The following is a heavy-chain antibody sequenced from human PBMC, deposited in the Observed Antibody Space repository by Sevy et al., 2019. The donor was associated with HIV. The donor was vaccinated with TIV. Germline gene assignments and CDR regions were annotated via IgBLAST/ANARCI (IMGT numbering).Heavy chain of an antibody. J-gene: IGHJ4*02. CDR3: DRGHSSFYFHD. D-gene: IGHD3-16*02. CDR1: GDALSSSSYF. V-gene: IGHV4-39*02. Sequence: SEILSLTCTVSGDALSSSSYFWGWIRQPPGRELEWIGNVFQSWSTSYNPALKSRVTISVDTSKNHFSLKLTSVTAADTAVYYCDRGHSSFYFHDWGQGTLVTVSS. CDR2: VFQSWST.